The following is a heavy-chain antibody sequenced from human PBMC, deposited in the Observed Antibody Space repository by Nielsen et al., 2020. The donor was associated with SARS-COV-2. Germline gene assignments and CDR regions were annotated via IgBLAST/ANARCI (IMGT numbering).Heavy chain of an antibody. CDR1: GGSISSSSYY. V-gene: IGHV4-39*01. CDR2: IHYGGST. CDR3: ARHRGYIVVVPAAIDY. J-gene: IGHJ4*02. Sequence: SETLSLTCTVSGGSISSSSYYWGWIRQPPGKGLEWIGNIHYGGSTHYNPSLKSRVTISVDTSKNQFSLKLSSVTAADTAVYYCARHRGYIVVVPAAIDYWGQGTLVTVSS. D-gene: IGHD2-2*01.